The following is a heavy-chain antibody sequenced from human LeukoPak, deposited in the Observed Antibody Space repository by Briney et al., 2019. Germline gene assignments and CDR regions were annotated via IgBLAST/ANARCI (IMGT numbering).Heavy chain of an antibody. J-gene: IGHJ6*02. CDR1: GGTFSSYA. Sequence: ASVKVSCKASGGTFSSYAISWVRQAPGQGLEWMGRIIPILGIANYAQKFQGRVTITADKSTSTAYMELSSLRSEDTAVYYCASGYRSSTSCYRMDSYYYGMDVWGQGTTVTVSS. D-gene: IGHD2-2*02. V-gene: IGHV1-69*04. CDR2: IIPILGIA. CDR3: ASGYRSSTSCYRMDSYYYGMDV.